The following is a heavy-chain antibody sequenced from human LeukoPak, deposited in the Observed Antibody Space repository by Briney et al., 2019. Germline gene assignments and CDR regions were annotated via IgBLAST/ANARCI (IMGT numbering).Heavy chain of an antibody. CDR2: INPNSGGT. D-gene: IGHD6-13*01. CDR1: GYTFTGYY. Sequence: ASVKVSCKASGYTFTGYYMHWVRQAPGQGLEWMGWINPNSGGTNYAQKFQGRVTLTRDMSTSTDYLELSSLRSEDTAVYYCATGGLAAAGRLIDYWGQGTLVTVSS. CDR3: ATGGLAAAGRLIDY. V-gene: IGHV1-2*02. J-gene: IGHJ4*02.